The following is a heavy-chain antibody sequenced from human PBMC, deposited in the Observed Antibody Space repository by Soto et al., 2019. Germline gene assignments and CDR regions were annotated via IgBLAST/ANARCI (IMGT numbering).Heavy chain of an antibody. V-gene: IGHV5-51*01. J-gene: IGHJ3*01. CDR2: IYPGDSDT. CDR3: ARHGGGGDNPILLYGFDF. D-gene: IGHD2-21*02. CDR1: GYIFTSYW. Sequence: GESLKISCQASGYIFTSYWIAWVRQKPGKGLEWMGIIYPGDSDTTYSPSLQGQVTISADMSSNTAYLQWSGLKASETAMYYCARHGGGGDNPILLYGFDFWGQGTMVTVSS.